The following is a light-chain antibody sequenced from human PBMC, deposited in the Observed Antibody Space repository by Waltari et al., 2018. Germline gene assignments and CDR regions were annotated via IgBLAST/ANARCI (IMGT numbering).Light chain of an antibody. CDR2: EVS. J-gene: IGLJ2*01. CDR3: SSYVGSNNPV. V-gene: IGLV2-8*01. Sequence: QSALTQPPSASGSPGQSVTISCTGTSSDLGGYAFVSWYQHPPGKAPKRMIYEVSKRPSGVPDRFSGSKSGNTASLTVSGLQAEDEADYYCSSYVGSNNPVFGGGTKLTVL. CDR1: SSDLGGYAF.